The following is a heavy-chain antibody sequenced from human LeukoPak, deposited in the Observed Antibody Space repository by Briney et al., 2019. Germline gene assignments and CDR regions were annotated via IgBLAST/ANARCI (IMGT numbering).Heavy chain of an antibody. V-gene: IGHV1-8*01. D-gene: IGHD3-10*01. CDR2: MNPNSGNT. CDR1: GYTFTSYD. J-gene: IGHJ4*02. Sequence: ASVKVSCKASGYTFTSYDINWVRQATGQGLEWMGWMNPNSGNTGYAQKFQGRVTMTRNTSISTAYMELSSLRSEDTAVYYCAKDMGGGSGSYYNVDYWGQGTLVTVSS. CDR3: AKDMGGGSGSYYNVDY.